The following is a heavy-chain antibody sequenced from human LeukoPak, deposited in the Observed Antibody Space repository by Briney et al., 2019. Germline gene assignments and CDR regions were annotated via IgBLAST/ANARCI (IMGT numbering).Heavy chain of an antibody. CDR1: GFTFSSYG. D-gene: IGHD3-10*01. CDR2: ISYDGSNK. CDR3: AKSYGSGSYPDSHH. J-gene: IGHJ5*02. Sequence: GGSLRLSCAASGFTFSSYGMHWVRQAPGKGLEWVAVISYDGSNKCYADSVKGRFTISRDNSKNTLYLQMNSLRAEDTAVYYCAKSYGSGSYPDSHHWGQGTLVTVSS. V-gene: IGHV3-30*18.